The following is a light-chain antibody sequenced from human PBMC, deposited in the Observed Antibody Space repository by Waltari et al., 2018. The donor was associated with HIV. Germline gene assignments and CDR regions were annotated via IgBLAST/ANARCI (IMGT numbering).Light chain of an antibody. CDR1: SSNIGSNY. V-gene: IGLV1-47*01. Sequence: QSVLTQPPSASGTPGQRVAISCSGSSSNIGSNYVYWYQQLPGTAPKVLIYRSNQRPSGGPGRFAGSKSGTSASLAIGALRSEEEADYDCATWDDSLSGPVFGGGTKLTVL. CDR2: RSN. J-gene: IGLJ3*02. CDR3: ATWDDSLSGPV.